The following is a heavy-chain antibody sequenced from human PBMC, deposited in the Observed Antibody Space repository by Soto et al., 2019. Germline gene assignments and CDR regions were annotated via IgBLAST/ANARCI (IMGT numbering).Heavy chain of an antibody. D-gene: IGHD2-21*01. Sequence: PGEALKSSGEGSGYSFNNDWIGVVRQMPGKGLEWMGIIYPGDSDTRYSPSFQGQVTISADKSISTAYLQWSSLKASDTAMYYCARHLESDYSSAPSENWFDPWGQGTLVTVSS. CDR2: IYPGDSDT. CDR1: GYSFNNDW. V-gene: IGHV5-51*01. CDR3: ARHLESDYSSAPSENWFDP. J-gene: IGHJ5*02.